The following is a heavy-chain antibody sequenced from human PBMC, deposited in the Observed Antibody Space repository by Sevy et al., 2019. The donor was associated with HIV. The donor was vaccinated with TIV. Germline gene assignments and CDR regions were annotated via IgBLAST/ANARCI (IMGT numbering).Heavy chain of an antibody. Sequence: GSLRLSCAASGFTFSSYGMHWVRQAPGKGLEWVAVISYDGSNKYYADSVKGRFTISRDNSKNRLYLQMNSLRAEDTAVYYCAKERLYYYDSSGYDYWGQGTLVTVSS. CDR2: ISYDGSNK. CDR1: GFTFSSYG. CDR3: AKERLYYYDSSGYDY. V-gene: IGHV3-30*18. J-gene: IGHJ4*02. D-gene: IGHD3-22*01.